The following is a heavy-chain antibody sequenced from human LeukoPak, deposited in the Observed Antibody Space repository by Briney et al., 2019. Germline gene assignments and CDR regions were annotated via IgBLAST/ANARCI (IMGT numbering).Heavy chain of an antibody. CDR1: GFTVSSNY. V-gene: IGHV3-53*01. CDR2: IYSGGST. J-gene: IGHJ6*03. CDR3: ARGRASTRGYYYMDV. Sequence: PGGSLRLSCAASGFTVSSNYMSWVRQAPGKGLEWVSVIYSGGSTYYADSVKGRFTISRDNSKNTLYLQMNSLRAEDTAVYYCARGRASTRGYYYMDVWGKGTMVTVSS. D-gene: IGHD1/OR15-1a*01.